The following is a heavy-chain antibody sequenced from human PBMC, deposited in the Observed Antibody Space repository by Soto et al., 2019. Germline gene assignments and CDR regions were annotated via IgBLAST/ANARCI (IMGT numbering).Heavy chain of an antibody. CDR1: GFSLSTSGVG. CDR2: IYWDDDK. V-gene: IGHV2-5*02. Sequence: QITLKESGPTLVKPTQTLTLTCTFSGFSLSTSGVGVGWIRQPPGKALEWLALIYWDDDKRYSPSLKSRLTITKDTSKNQVVLTMTNIDPVDTATYYCAHLYYDILPVYDYWYFDLWGRGTLVTVSS. D-gene: IGHD3-9*01. J-gene: IGHJ2*01. CDR3: AHLYYDILPVYDYWYFDL.